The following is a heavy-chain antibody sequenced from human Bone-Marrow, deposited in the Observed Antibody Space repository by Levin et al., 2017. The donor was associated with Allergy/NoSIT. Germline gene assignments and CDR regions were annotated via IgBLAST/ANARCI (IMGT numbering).Heavy chain of an antibody. D-gene: IGHD6-19*01. V-gene: IGHV3-23*01. CDR2: ISGSGGST. Sequence: ASVKVSCAASGFTFSSYSMSWVRQAPGKGLEWVSAISGSGGSTYYADSVKGRFTISRDNSKNTLYLQMNSLRAEDTAVYYCAKKTSSGGNPFDYWGQGTLVTVSS. CDR3: AKKTSSGGNPFDY. J-gene: IGHJ4*02. CDR1: GFTFSSYS.